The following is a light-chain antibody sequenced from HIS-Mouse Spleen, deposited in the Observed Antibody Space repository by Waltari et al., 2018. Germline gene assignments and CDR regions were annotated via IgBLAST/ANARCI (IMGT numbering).Light chain of an antibody. CDR2: RDS. J-gene: IGLJ2*01. Sequence: SYELTQPLSVSVALGPTARSTCVGNNLGGNKVHWYQQKPGQAPVLVIYRDSNRPSGIPERFSGSNSGNTATLTISRAQAGDEADYYCQVWDSSTVVFGGGTKLTVL. CDR1: NLGGNK. V-gene: IGLV3-9*01. CDR3: QVWDSSTVV.